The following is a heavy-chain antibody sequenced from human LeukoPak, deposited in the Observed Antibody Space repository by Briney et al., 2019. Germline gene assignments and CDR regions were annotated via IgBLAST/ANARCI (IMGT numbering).Heavy chain of an antibody. CDR3: ATAGIEAAGFDY. CDR2: ISSSSGYI. Sequence: PGGSLRLSCAASGFTFSSYAMSWVRQAPGKGLEWVSSISSSSGYIYYADSVKGRFTISRDNAKNSLYLQMSSLRAEDTAVYYCATAGIEAAGFDYWGQGTLVTVSS. D-gene: IGHD6-13*01. J-gene: IGHJ4*02. V-gene: IGHV3-21*01. CDR1: GFTFSSYA.